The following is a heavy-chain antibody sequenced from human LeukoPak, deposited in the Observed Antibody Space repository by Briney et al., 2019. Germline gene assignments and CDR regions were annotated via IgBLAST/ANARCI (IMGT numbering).Heavy chain of an antibody. CDR2: IYYSGSA. Sequence: SQTLSLTCTASGGSISSDSYYWSWIRQHPGKGLEWIGYIYYSGSAYYNPPLNSRVTISVDSSKNQFSLRLTSVTAADTAVYYCARSLGENCSSTSCYLNWFDSWGQGTLVTVSS. CDR3: ARSLGENCSSTSCYLNWFDS. CDR1: GGSISSDSYY. D-gene: IGHD2-2*01. J-gene: IGHJ5*01. V-gene: IGHV4-31*03.